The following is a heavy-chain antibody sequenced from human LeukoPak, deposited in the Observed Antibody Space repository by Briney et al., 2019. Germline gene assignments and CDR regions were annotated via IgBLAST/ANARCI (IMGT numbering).Heavy chain of an antibody. V-gene: IGHV3-7*01. CDR2: IKQDGSEK. J-gene: IGHJ4*02. CDR3: ARDHGSSGWYETVDY. D-gene: IGHD6-19*01. Sequence: GGSLRLSCAASGFTFSSYWMNWVRQAPGKGLEWVASIKQDGSEKYYVDSLKGRFTISRDNSKNTLYLQMNSLRAEDTAVYYCARDHGSSGWYETVDYWGQGTLVTVSS. CDR1: GFTFSSYW.